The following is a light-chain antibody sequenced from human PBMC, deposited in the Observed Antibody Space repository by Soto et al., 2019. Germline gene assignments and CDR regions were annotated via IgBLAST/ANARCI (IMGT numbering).Light chain of an antibody. V-gene: IGLV1-40*01. CDR3: QSYDSSLSAHVV. J-gene: IGLJ2*01. CDR2: DNN. CDR1: SSNIGAGYD. Sequence: QSVLTQPPSVSGAPGQRVTISCTGSSSNIGAGYDVHWYRQLPGTAPKLLIYDNNNRPSGVPDRFSGSKSGTSASLAITGLQAEDEADYYCQSYDSSLSAHVVFGGGTKVTVL.